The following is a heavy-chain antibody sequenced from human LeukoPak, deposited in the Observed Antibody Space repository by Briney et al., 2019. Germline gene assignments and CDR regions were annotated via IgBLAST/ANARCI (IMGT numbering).Heavy chain of an antibody. CDR2: ISGSGGST. Sequence: GGSLRLSCAASGFTFSSYAMSWVRQAPGKGLEWVSAISGSGGSTYYADSVKGRFTISRDNSKNTLYLQMNSLRAEDTAVYYCAKDNDFWSGHSPLDYWGQGTLVTVSS. D-gene: IGHD3-3*01. CDR3: AKDNDFWSGHSPLDY. J-gene: IGHJ4*02. V-gene: IGHV3-23*01. CDR1: GFTFSSYA.